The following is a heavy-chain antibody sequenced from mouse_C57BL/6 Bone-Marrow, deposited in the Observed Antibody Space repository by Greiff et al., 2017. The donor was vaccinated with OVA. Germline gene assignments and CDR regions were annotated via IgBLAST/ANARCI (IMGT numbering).Heavy chain of an antibody. Sequence: EVKVVESGGGLVKPGGSLKLSCAASGFTFSDYGMHWVRQAPEKGLEWVAYISSGSSTIYYADTVKGRFTISRDNAKTTLFLQMTSLRSEDTAMYYCARGDYGYDGEPGFAYWGQGTLVTVSA. CDR1: GFTFSDYG. J-gene: IGHJ3*01. CDR3: ARGDYGYDGEPGFAY. CDR2: ISSGSSTI. D-gene: IGHD2-2*01. V-gene: IGHV5-17*01.